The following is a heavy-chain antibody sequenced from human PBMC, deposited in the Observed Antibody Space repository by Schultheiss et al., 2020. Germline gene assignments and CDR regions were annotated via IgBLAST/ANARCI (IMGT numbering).Heavy chain of an antibody. J-gene: IGHJ5*02. Sequence: GGSLRLSCAASGFTFSSYSMNWVRQAPGKGLEWVSSISSSSSYIYYADSVKGRFTISRDNAKNSLYLQMNSLRAEDTAVYYCASQHASIAVAGTLYDWFDPWGQGTQVTVSS. V-gene: IGHV3-21*01. CDR1: GFTFSSYS. D-gene: IGHD6-19*01. CDR2: ISSSSSYI. CDR3: ASQHASIAVAGTLYDWFDP.